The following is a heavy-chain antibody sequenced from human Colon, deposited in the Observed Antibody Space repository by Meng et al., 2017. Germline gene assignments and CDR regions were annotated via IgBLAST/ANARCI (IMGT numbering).Heavy chain of an antibody. CDR2: MTGIERKT. D-gene: IGHD5-18*01. Sequence: VEVVESGGGLITLGGSRSRSGAVSGFIVGKDAMEWVRQGPGQGLEWVSRMTGIERKTSYADSVKGRFTISRDDSKNTLYLQMNSLRAEDTAVYYCAGHGGYSYLGQGPLVTVSS. CDR3: AGHGGYSY. V-gene: IGHV3-23*04. CDR1: GFIVGKDA. J-gene: IGHJ4*02.